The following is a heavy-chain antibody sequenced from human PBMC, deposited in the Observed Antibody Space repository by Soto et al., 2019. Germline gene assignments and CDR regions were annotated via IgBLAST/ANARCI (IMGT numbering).Heavy chain of an antibody. Sequence: QVHLVQSGVEVKTPGASVKVFCQASGYTFFSYDISWVRQAPGQGLAWMGWISTYSGDTKSAQKFQCTVTITTDTSTTTAYLELSSLRSAATAVYYCARHHGPTTSENWFDPWGQGTLVTVSS. CDR2: ISTYSGDT. D-gene: IGHD5-12*01. V-gene: IGHV1-18*01. J-gene: IGHJ5*02. CDR1: GYTFFSYD. CDR3: ARHHGPTTSENWFDP.